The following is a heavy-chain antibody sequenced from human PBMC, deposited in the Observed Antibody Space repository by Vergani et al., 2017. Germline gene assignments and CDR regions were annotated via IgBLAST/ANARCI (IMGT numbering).Heavy chain of an antibody. Sequence: QVQLVESGGGVVQPGRSLRLSCAASGFTFSSYAMHWVRQAPGKGLEWVSIIYPSGETFFTDSVKGRFTLSRDISRNMVYLEMNTLRPDDSSLYYCASRISVGESLSDFWGRGTLVTVAS. D-gene: IGHD3-10*01. CDR3: ASRISVGESLSDF. V-gene: IGHV3-30*14. J-gene: IGHJ4*02. CDR2: IYPSGET. CDR1: GFTFSSYA.